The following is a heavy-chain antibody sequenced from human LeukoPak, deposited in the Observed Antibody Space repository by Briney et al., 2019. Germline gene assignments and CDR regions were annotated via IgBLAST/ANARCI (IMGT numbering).Heavy chain of an antibody. D-gene: IGHD6-19*01. CDR2: TYYRSKWYN. V-gene: IGHV6-1*01. Sequence: PSQTLSLTCVVSDDSVSSKNGAWNWIRQSPSRGLEWLGRTYYRSKWYNDYAESMEGRMTISQDTSKNQYSLHLNSVTPDDTAVYYCARDFGTTGWHTFDYWGQGTLVTVSS. J-gene: IGHJ4*02. CDR3: ARDFGTTGWHTFDY. CDR1: DDSVSSKNGA.